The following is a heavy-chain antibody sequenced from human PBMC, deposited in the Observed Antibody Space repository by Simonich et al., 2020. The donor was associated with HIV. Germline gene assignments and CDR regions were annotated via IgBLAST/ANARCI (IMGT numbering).Heavy chain of an antibody. D-gene: IGHD3-22*01. CDR1: GYTFTVYY. Sequence: QVQLVQSGAEVKKPGASVKVSCKASGYTFTVYYMHWVRTAPGQGLEWMGWNNPKRGGTNYEQKFPGRVTMTRDTSISTAYMELSRLRSDDTAVYYCAFLGGYDSSGFDAFDLWGQGTMVSVSS. CDR3: AFLGGYDSSGFDAFDL. J-gene: IGHJ3*01. V-gene: IGHV1-2*02. CDR2: NNPKRGGT.